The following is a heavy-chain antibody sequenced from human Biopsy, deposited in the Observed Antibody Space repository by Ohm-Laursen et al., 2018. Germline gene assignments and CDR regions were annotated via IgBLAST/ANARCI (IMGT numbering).Heavy chain of an antibody. V-gene: IGHV1-69*01. Sequence: SVKVSCKAPGGTFTNYAISWVRQTPGQGLEWMGGIIPIFGTANYAQKFQGRVTITADESTSTAYMELSSLRSDDTAVYYCARDALGGGSYRFFYWGQGSLVTVSS. J-gene: IGHJ4*02. CDR1: GGTFTNYA. CDR3: ARDALGGGSYRFFY. CDR2: IIPIFGTA. D-gene: IGHD1-26*01.